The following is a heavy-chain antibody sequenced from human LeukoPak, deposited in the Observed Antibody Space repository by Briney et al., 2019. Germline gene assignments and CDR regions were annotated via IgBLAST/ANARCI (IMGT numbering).Heavy chain of an antibody. J-gene: IGHJ6*02. V-gene: IGHV1-18*01. CDR3: AREGYFGSGIDYYYGMDV. Sequence: GASVKVSCKASGFTFTIYGITWVRQAPGQGLEWMGWISAHNGDTKYAQKLQGRVTVTTDTSTSTAYMELRSLRSDETAVYYCAREGYFGSGIDYYYGMDVWGQGTKVTVSS. CDR2: ISAHNGDT. CDR1: GFTFTIYG. D-gene: IGHD3-10*01.